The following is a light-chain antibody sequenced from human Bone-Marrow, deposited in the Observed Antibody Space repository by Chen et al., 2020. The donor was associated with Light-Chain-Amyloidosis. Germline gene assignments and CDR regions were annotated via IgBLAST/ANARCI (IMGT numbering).Light chain of an antibody. Sequence: EIVLPHSPGPLSLSPGEGANLSCRASQTISSNYLTWYQQKFGQAPRLLIYGSSSRATGIPDRFTGSGSGTDFTLTINRLEPEDFAMYYCQQYGTSPLTFGGGTKVEIK. V-gene: IGKV3-20*01. CDR3: QQYGTSPLT. J-gene: IGKJ4*01. CDR1: QTISSNY. CDR2: GSS.